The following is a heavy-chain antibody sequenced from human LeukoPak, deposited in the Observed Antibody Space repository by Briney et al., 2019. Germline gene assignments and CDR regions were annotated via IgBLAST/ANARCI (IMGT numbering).Heavy chain of an antibody. J-gene: IGHJ4*02. D-gene: IGHD3-10*01. CDR2: IWYDGSHK. CDR3: ARDLLLWFGELSGDSDY. Sequence: GGSLRLSRAASGFTFSSYGMHWVRQAPGKGLEWVADIWYDGSHKYYADSVKGRFTISRDNSKNTLHLQMNSLRAEDTAVYYCARDLLLWFGELSGDSDYWGQGTLVTVSS. V-gene: IGHV3-33*01. CDR1: GFTFSSYG.